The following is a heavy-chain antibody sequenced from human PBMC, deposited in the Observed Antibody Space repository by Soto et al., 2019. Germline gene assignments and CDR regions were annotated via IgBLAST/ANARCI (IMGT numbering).Heavy chain of an antibody. D-gene: IGHD2-2*01. V-gene: IGHV4-59*12. CDR1: GGSITTYY. CDR3: ARRECSSASCYQSNWFDP. J-gene: IGHJ5*02. Sequence: QVQLQESGPGLVKPSETLSLTCTVSGGSITTYYWTWIRQPPGKGLEWIGYIYYSGSTYYNPSLKSRVTISIDTSKNPLSLRLTSVTAADTAVYYCARRECSSASCYQSNWFDPWGQGTLVTVSS. CDR2: IYYSGST.